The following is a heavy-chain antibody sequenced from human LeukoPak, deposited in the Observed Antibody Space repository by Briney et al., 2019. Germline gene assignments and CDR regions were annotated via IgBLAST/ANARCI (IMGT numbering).Heavy chain of an antibody. J-gene: IGHJ3*02. CDR1: GFTFSSYS. CDR2: ISSSSSYI. Sequence: GGSLRLSCAASGFTFSSYSMNWVRQAPGEGLEWVSSISSSSSYIYYADSMKGRFTISRDNAKNSLYLQMNSLRAEDTAVYYCARVNYVWGSYRYLDDAFDIWGQGTMVTVSS. CDR3: ARVNYVWGSYRYLDDAFDI. D-gene: IGHD3-16*02. V-gene: IGHV3-21*01.